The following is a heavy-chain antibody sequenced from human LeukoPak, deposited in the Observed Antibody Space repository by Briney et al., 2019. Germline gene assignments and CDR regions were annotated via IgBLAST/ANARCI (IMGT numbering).Heavy chain of an antibody. CDR3: AKSDWIGYSAFDY. V-gene: IGHV3-30*02. J-gene: IGHJ4*02. D-gene: IGHD3-3*01. Sequence: PGGSLRLSCAASGFTFSNYGMHWVRQAPGKGLEWVAFIRYDGSNKYYADSVKGRFTISRDNSKNTLHLQMNSLRTEDTAVYYCAKSDWIGYSAFDYWGQGTLVTVSS. CDR1: GFTFSNYG. CDR2: IRYDGSNK.